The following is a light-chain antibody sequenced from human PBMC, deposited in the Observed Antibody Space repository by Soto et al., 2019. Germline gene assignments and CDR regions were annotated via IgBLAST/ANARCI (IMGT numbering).Light chain of an antibody. J-gene: IGKJ1*01. V-gene: IGKV1-5*03. CDR3: QRYDTYSWT. Sequence: DIQMTQSPSTLSVSVGDRVTITCRASQSISSWLAWYQQKPGKAPKLLIYAASGLASGVPSRFSDSVSGTEFTLTISSLQPDDFATYYCQRYDTYSWTFGQGTKVEIK. CDR1: QSISSW. CDR2: AAS.